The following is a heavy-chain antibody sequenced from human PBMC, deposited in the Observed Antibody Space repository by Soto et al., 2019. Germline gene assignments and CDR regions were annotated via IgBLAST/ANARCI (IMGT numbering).Heavy chain of an antibody. Sequence: PGESLKISCHSSGYSFTIDCIALVLQMPGKGLEWMGIIYPGDSDTRYSPSFQGQVTISVDKSISTAYLQWSSLKASDTAIYYCAKRGKESTRSFWFDPWGQGTLVTVSS. CDR2: IYPGDSDT. J-gene: IGHJ5*02. CDR3: AKRGKESTRSFWFDP. V-gene: IGHV5-51*01. CDR1: GYSFTIDC. D-gene: IGHD2-2*01.